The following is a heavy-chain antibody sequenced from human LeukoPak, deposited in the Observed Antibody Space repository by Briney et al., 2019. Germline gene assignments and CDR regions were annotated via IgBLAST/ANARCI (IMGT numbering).Heavy chain of an antibody. J-gene: IGHJ6*03. Sequence: PGGSLRLSCAASGFTFSSYGMHWVRQAPGKGLEWVGFIRSKAYGGTTEYAASVKGRFTISRDDSKSIAYLQMNSLKTEDTAVYYCTRHGLGYCTNGVCQSAYYYYMDVWGKGTTVTVSS. V-gene: IGHV3-49*04. CDR2: IRSKAYGGTT. CDR1: GFTFSSYG. CDR3: TRHGLGYCTNGVCQSAYYYYMDV. D-gene: IGHD2-8*01.